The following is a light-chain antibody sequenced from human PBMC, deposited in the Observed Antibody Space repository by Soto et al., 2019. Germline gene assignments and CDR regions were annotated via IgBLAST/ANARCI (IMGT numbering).Light chain of an antibody. CDR2: SAS. J-gene: IGKJ1*01. CDR1: QDIGTY. Sequence: EIQLTQSPSFLSASVGDTVTITCRASQDIGTYLAWYQEQPGKPPRLLVYSASTSQSGLPSRFSGSGSGTDFSLTISYLQPDDFTTYYCQQLNTYPWTFGQGTKVDIK. CDR3: QQLNTYPWT. V-gene: IGKV1-9*01.